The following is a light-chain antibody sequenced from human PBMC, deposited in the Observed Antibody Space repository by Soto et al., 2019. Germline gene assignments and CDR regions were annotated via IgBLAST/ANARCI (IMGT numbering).Light chain of an antibody. CDR2: GAS. CDR3: QQYSNWPRT. V-gene: IGKV3-15*01. Sequence: EIVMTQSPATLSVSPGERATLSCRASQSVSSNLAWYQQKPGQAPRLLIYGASTRATGIPARFSGSGSGTEFTLTISGLQSEDFAVYCCQQYSNWPRTFGQGTKVDIK. CDR1: QSVSSN. J-gene: IGKJ1*01.